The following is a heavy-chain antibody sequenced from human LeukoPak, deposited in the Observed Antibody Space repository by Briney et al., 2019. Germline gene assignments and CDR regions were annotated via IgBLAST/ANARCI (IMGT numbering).Heavy chain of an antibody. J-gene: IGHJ3*02. Sequence: ASVKVSCKASGYTFTSYYMHWVRQAPGQGLEWMGIINPSGGGTSYAQKFQGRVTMTRDTSTSTVYMELSSLRSEDTAVYYCARDLSALGGWRNAFDIWGQGTMVTVSS. V-gene: IGHV1-46*01. CDR2: INPSGGGT. D-gene: IGHD3-16*01. CDR1: GYTFTSYY. CDR3: ARDLSALGGWRNAFDI.